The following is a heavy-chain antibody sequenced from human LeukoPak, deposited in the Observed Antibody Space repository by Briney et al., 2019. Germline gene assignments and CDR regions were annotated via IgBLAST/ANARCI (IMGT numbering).Heavy chain of an antibody. CDR2: FIPIFGIA. D-gene: IGHD3-3*01. V-gene: IGHV1-69*13. CDR1: GGTLSTYT. J-gene: IGHJ4*02. CDR3: ARVRGRGFWSGPFDY. Sequence: ASVRVSCKASGGTLSTYTINWVRQAPGQGLEWMGGFIPIFGIANYAQKFQGRVTITADESTSTAYMEMSSLRSEDTAVYYCARVRGRGFWSGPFDYWGQGTLVTVSS.